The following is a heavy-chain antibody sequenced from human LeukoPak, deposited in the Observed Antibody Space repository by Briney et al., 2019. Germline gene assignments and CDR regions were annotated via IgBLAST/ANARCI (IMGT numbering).Heavy chain of an antibody. Sequence: SETLSLTCTVSGGSISSSYYYWSWIRQPPGKGLEWIGEINHSGSTNYNPSLKSRVTISVDTSKNQFSLKLRSVTAADTAVYYCARGRSGWYTYWGQGTLVTVSS. V-gene: IGHV4-39*07. CDR1: GGSISSSYYY. J-gene: IGHJ4*02. CDR3: ARGRSGWYTY. CDR2: INHSGST. D-gene: IGHD6-19*01.